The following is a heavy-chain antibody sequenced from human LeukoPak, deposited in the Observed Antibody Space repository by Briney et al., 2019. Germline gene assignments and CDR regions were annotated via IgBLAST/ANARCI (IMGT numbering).Heavy chain of an antibody. Sequence: PGGSLGLSCAASGFTFSSYAMHWVRQAPGKGLEWGAVISYDGSNKYYADSLKGRFTISRDNSKNTLYLQMNSLRAEDTAVYYCARDRSYGSGSYSPTDYWGQGTLVTVSS. CDR3: ARDRSYGSGSYSPTDY. V-gene: IGHV3-30*04. CDR1: GFTFSSYA. CDR2: ISYDGSNK. D-gene: IGHD3-10*01. J-gene: IGHJ4*02.